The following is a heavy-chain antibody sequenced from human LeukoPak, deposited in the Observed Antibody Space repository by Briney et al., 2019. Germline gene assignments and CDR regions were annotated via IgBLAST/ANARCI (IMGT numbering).Heavy chain of an antibody. CDR2: INPKSGGA. J-gene: IGHJ3*02. Sequence: ASVKVSCKASGYTFTDYYIHWVRQAPGQGLEWMGWINPKSGGANSAQRFQGRVTMTRDTSVSTTYMELSRLRSDDTAVYYCAREAFTTVTSATDAFDIWGEGTMVTVSS. V-gene: IGHV1-2*02. D-gene: IGHD4-11*01. CDR1: GYTFTDYY. CDR3: AREAFTTVTSATDAFDI.